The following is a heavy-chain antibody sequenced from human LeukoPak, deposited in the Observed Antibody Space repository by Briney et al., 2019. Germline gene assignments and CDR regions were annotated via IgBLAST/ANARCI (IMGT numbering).Heavy chain of an antibody. CDR1: GHSISSYY. CDR2: IYYTGST. V-gene: IGHV4-59*01. J-gene: IGHJ4*02. Sequence: SETLPLTCTVSGHSISSYYWNWIRQPPGKGLEWIGYIYYTGSTNCNPFLKSRVTMSVDTSKNQFSLKLNSVTAADTAVYYCARGLRSSSWFFDYWGQGTLVTVSS. CDR3: ARGLRSSSWFFDY. D-gene: IGHD6-13*01.